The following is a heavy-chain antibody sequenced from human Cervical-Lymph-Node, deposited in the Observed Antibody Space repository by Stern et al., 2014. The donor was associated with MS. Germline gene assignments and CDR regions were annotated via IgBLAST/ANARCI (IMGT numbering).Heavy chain of an antibody. J-gene: IGHJ6*02. Sequence: QVQLVQSGAEVKKPGSSVKVSCKASGGTFTNYAISWVRQAPGQGLEWMGVIIPMCGTTNYAQKFQGRVTITADESTNTAYMDLSSLRSEDTAVYYCTRATRTGNYGMDVWGQGTTVTVSS. CDR3: TRATRTGNYGMDV. D-gene: IGHD1-1*01. CDR1: GGTFTNYA. CDR2: IIPMCGTT. V-gene: IGHV1-69*01.